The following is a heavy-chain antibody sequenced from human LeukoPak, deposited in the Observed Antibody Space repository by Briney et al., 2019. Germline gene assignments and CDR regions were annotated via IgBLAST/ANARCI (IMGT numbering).Heavy chain of an antibody. CDR3: AKSIVVVPAAADYFDY. CDR1: GFTFNSYA. V-gene: IGHV3-23*01. Sequence: GGSLRLSCAASGFTFNSYAMSWVRQAPGKGLEWVSSLSGSGGSTYYADSVKGQFTISRDNSKSTLYLQMNSLRAEDTAVYYRAKSIVVVPAAADYFDYWGQGTLVTVSS. CDR2: LSGSGGST. J-gene: IGHJ4*02. D-gene: IGHD2-2*01.